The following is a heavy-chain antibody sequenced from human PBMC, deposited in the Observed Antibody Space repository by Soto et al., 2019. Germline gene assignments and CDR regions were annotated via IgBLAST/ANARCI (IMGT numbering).Heavy chain of an antibody. CDR2: ISYDGSNK. CDR1: GFTFSSYG. Sequence: QVQLVESGGGVVQPGRSLRLSCAASGFTFSSYGMHWVRQAPGKGLEWVAVISYDGSNKYYADSVKGRFTISRDNSKNPLYLQMNSLRAEDTAVYYCAKDTNDVLRYYYYGMDVWGQGTTVTVSS. D-gene: IGHD1-1*01. J-gene: IGHJ6*02. CDR3: AKDTNDVLRYYYYGMDV. V-gene: IGHV3-30*18.